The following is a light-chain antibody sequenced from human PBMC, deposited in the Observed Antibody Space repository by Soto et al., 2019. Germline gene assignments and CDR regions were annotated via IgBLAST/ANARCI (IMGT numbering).Light chain of an antibody. CDR2: GAS. V-gene: IGKV3-20*01. CDR3: QQYGSSPIT. J-gene: IGKJ5*01. Sequence: EIVLTQSPGTLSLSPGDIATLSFSASQSVSSSYLAWYQQKPGQAPRLLIYGASTRATGIPDRFSGDGSVTHFTLTISRLEAEDFVMYYCQQYGSSPITFGQGTRLEIK. CDR1: QSVSSSY.